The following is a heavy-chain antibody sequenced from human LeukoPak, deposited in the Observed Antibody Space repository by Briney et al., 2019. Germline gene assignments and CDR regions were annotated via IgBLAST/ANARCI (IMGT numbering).Heavy chain of an antibody. D-gene: IGHD4-11*01. CDR1: GNSISSFY. J-gene: IGHJ4*02. CDR2: IYTSGST. V-gene: IGHV4-4*07. CDR3: ARETTGLARYFDY. Sequence: SETLSLTCTVSGNSISSFYWSWIRQPAGKGLEWIGRIYTSGSTNYNPSLKSRVTMSVDTSKNQFSLSLSSVTAADTAFYYCARETTGLARYFDYWGQGTLVTVSS.